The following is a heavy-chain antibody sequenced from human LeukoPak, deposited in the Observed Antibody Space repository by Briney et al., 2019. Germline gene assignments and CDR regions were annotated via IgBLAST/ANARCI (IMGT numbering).Heavy chain of an antibody. J-gene: IGHJ4*02. Sequence: PGGSLRLSCAASGFTFSSYAMSWVRQAPGKGLEWVSAVSGSGSSTYYADSVKGRFTISRDNSKNTLYLQMNSLRAEDTAVYFCARDLYCSGGSCLYFDYWGQGTLVTVSS. CDR3: ARDLYCSGGSCLYFDY. CDR1: GFTFSSYA. CDR2: VSGSGSST. D-gene: IGHD2-15*01. V-gene: IGHV3-23*01.